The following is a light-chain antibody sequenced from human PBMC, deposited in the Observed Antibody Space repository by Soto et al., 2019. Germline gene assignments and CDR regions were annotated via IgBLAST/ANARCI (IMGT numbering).Light chain of an antibody. CDR2: DAS. J-gene: IGKJ1*01. CDR3: QQYNNYPRT. Sequence: DIQMTQSPSTLSSSVGDRVTITCRASQSIGVWLAWYQHKPGKAPKFLIYDASTLESGVPSRFSGSGSGTEFTLTISSLQPDDFATYYCQQYNNYPRTFGQGTKVDIK. CDR1: QSIGVW. V-gene: IGKV1-5*01.